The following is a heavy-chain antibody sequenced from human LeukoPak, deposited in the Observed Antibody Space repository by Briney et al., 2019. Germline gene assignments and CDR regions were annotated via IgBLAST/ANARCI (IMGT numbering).Heavy chain of an antibody. CDR3: ASLITMVRGVIITNWFDP. CDR1: GGSISSGGSS. D-gene: IGHD3-10*01. V-gene: IGHV4-30-2*01. Sequence: SQTLSLTCAVSGGSISSGGSSWSWIRQPPGKGLEWIGYIYHSGSTYYNPSLKSRVTISVDRSKNQFSLKLSSVTAADTAVYYCASLITMVRGVIITNWFDPWGQGTLVTVSS. CDR2: IYHSGST. J-gene: IGHJ5*02.